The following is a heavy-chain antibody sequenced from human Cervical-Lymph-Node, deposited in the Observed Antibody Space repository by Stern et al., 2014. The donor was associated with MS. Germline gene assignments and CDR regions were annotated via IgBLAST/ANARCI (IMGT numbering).Heavy chain of an antibody. J-gene: IGHJ4*02. CDR2: IWYDGSNP. CDR1: GFSFSRYA. D-gene: IGHD6-13*01. CDR3: ASAYSSSHYYFDY. V-gene: IGHV3-33*01. Sequence: VKLVESGGGVVQPGRSLRLSCAASGFSFSRYAMHWVRQAPGKGLEWVALIWYDGSNPYYADAVTCRFTISRDNFKITLNLQMNSLIAEYTAVYYCASAYSSSHYYFDYWGQGTLVTVSS.